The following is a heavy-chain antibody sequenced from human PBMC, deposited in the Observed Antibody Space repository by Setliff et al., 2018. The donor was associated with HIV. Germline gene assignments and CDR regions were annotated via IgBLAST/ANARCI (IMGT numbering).Heavy chain of an antibody. Sequence: PSETLSLTCTVSGGSISSYYWSWIRQPPGKGLEWIGCIYYSGSTNYNPSLKSRVTISVDTSKNQFSLKLSSVTAADTAVYYCARGTAYYNFWSGYSQDYYYYMDVWGKGTTVTVSS. CDR2: IYYSGST. CDR3: ARGTAYYNFWSGYSQDYYYYMDV. CDR1: GGSISSYY. D-gene: IGHD3-3*01. J-gene: IGHJ6*03. V-gene: IGHV4-59*12.